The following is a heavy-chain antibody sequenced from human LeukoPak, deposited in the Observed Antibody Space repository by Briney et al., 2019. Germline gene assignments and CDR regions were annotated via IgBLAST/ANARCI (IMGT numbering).Heavy chain of an antibody. CDR3: ASSSGWYRSYFDY. CDR1: GFTFSSYS. D-gene: IGHD6-19*01. J-gene: IGHJ4*02. V-gene: IGHV3-21*01. Sequence: GGSLRLSCAASGFTFSSYSMNWVRQAPGKGLEWVSSISSSSSYIYYAGSVKGRFTISRDNAKNSLYLQMNSLRAEDTAVYYCASSSGWYRSYFDYWGQGTLVTVSS. CDR2: ISSSSSYI.